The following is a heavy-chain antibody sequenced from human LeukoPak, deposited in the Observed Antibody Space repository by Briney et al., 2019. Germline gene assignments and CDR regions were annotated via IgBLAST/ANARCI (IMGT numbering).Heavy chain of an antibody. CDR2: IYYSGST. D-gene: IGHD1-14*01. CDR1: GGSISGYY. J-gene: IGHJ4*02. CDR3: VRANHFDY. V-gene: IGHV4-59*01. Sequence: SETLSLTCTVSGGSISGYYWSWFRQPPGKGLEWTGDIYYSGSTNYNPSLKSRVTISVDTSKNQFSLKLSSVTAADTAVYYCVRANHFDYWGQGTLVTVSS.